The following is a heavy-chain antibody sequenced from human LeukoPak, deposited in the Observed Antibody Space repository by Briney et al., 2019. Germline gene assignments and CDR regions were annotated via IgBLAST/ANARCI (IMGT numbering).Heavy chain of an antibody. D-gene: IGHD2-15*01. Sequence: PGGSLRLSCAASGFSFSSYAMSWVRQAPGKGLEWVSRISVSGGNTYDADSVKGWFTISRDNSKNTLYLQMNSLRAEDTAVYYCAKAHVGYCSGGSCGYFDYWGQGTLVTVSS. J-gene: IGHJ4*02. CDR1: GFSFSSYA. CDR2: ISVSGGNT. CDR3: AKAHVGYCSGGSCGYFDY. V-gene: IGHV3-23*01.